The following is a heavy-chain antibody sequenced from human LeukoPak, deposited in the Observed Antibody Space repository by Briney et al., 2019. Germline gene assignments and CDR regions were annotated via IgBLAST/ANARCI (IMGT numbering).Heavy chain of an antibody. J-gene: IGHJ4*02. D-gene: IGHD6-6*01. V-gene: IGHV3-30*04. CDR3: ARDLSSSRLDN. CDR1: GFTFSSYA. CDR2: ISYDGSNK. Sequence: PGGSLRLSCAASGFTFSSYAMHWVRQAPGKVLEWVAVISYDGSNKYYADSVKGRFTISRDNSKNTLYLQMNSLRAEDTAVYYCARDLSSSRLDNWGQGTLVTVSS.